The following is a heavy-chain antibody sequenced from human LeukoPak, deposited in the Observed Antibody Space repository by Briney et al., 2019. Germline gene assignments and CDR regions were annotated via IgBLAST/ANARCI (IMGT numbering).Heavy chain of an antibody. CDR3: ARDRVVTPYNWLDP. CDR1: GCTFSDYA. CDR2: ISGGGGTT. V-gene: IGHV3-23*01. D-gene: IGHD2-21*02. J-gene: IGHJ5*02. Sequence: GGSLRLSCAGSGCTFSDYAMAWVRQAPGKGLEWVSSISGGGGTTYYADSVKGRFTISRDNHVNTLYLQMDSLRAEDTAVYYCARDRVVTPYNWLDPWGPGTLVTVSS.